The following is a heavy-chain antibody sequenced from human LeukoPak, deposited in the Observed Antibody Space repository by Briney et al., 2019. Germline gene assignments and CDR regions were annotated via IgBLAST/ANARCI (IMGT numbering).Heavy chain of an antibody. V-gene: IGHV1-69*13. CDR2: IIPIFGTA. Sequence: SVKVSCKASGGTFSSYAISWVRQAPGQGLEWMGGIIPIFGTANYAQKFQGRVTITADDSTSTAYMELSSLTSEDTAVYYCARGESLVFHYYFDYWGQGTLVTVSS. CDR3: ARGESLVFHYYFDY. J-gene: IGHJ4*02. D-gene: IGHD6-6*01. CDR1: GGTFSSYA.